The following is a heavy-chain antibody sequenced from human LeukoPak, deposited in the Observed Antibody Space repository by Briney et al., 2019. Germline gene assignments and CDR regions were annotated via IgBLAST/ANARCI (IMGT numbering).Heavy chain of an antibody. Sequence: PGGSLRLSCAASGFTFSSYWMCWVRQAPGKGLEWVAIIKQDGGDKYYVDSVEGRFIISRDNAKNSLYLQMNSLRAEDTAVYYCLTSTRSHRFDYWGQGTLVTVSS. CDR2: IKQDGGDK. V-gene: IGHV3-7*01. D-gene: IGHD2-15*01. CDR3: LTSTRSHRFDY. J-gene: IGHJ4*02. CDR1: GFTFSSYW.